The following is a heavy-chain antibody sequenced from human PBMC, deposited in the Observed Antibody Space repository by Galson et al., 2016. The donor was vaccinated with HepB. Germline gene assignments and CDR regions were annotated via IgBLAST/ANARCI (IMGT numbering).Heavy chain of an antibody. V-gene: IGHV3-64*02. D-gene: IGHD2-2*01. Sequence: SLRLSCAASGFTFRSFAMHWVRQAPGKGLEYVSTISNSGGSTHYADSVKARFTISRDNSKNTLYLQMGSLRADDMAVYYCARDRGGCQSSSYYPLYGMDVWGRGTTVTVSS. CDR2: ISNSGGST. J-gene: IGHJ6*02. CDR3: ARDRGGCQSSSYYPLYGMDV. CDR1: GFTFRSFA.